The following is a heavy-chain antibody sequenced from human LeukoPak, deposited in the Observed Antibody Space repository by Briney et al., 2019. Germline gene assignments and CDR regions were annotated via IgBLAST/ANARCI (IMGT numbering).Heavy chain of an antibody. CDR1: GYTFTSYY. J-gene: IGHJ6*02. Sequence: ASVKVSCKASGYTFTSYYMHWVRQAPGQELEWMGIINPSGGSRSYAQKFQGRVTMTRDTSTSTVYMELSSLRSEDTAVYYCARFLGGSYGMDVWGQGTTVTVSS. CDR2: INPSGGSR. V-gene: IGHV1-46*01. D-gene: IGHD1-26*01. CDR3: ARFLGGSYGMDV.